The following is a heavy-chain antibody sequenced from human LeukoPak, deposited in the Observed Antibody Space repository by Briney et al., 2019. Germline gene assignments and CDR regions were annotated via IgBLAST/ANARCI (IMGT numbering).Heavy chain of an antibody. CDR3: ARELRAAFDI. J-gene: IGHJ3*02. CDR1: GFTFSTYS. CDR2: ISSSSGPI. V-gene: IGHV3-48*01. Sequence: GGSLRLSCAASGFTFSTYSMNWVRQAPGKGLEWVSYISSSSGPIYYVDSVKGRFTISRDNAKNSLYLQMSSLRAEDTAVYYCARELRAAFDIWGQGTMVTVSS.